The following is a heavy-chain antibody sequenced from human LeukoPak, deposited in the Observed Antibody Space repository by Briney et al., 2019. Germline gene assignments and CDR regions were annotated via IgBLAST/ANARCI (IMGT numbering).Heavy chain of an antibody. D-gene: IGHD2-2*02. J-gene: IGHJ4*02. CDR1: GFTFDDHV. CDR2: ISGDGGNK. V-gene: IGHV3-43*02. CDR3: ADLIVVVPAAIRSGF. Sequence: GGSLRLSCAASGFTFDDHVMQWVRQAPGKGLQWVSLISGDGGNKYYADSVKGRFTISRDNSKNTLYLQMNSLRAEDTAVYYCADLIVVVPAAIRSGFWGQGTLVTVSS.